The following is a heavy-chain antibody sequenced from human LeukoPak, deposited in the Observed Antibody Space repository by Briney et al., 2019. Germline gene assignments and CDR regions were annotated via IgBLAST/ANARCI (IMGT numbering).Heavy chain of an antibody. V-gene: IGHV4-4*07. D-gene: IGHD3-9*01. CDR3: ARRRYYGIEYFDY. Sequence: SETLSLTCTVSGGSISSYYWSWIRQPAGKGLEWIGRIHTSGSPNYNPSLKSRVTMSADTSKNQFSLNLSSVTAADTAVYYCARRRYYGIEYFDYWGQGTLVTVSS. CDR1: GGSISSYY. CDR2: IHTSGSP. J-gene: IGHJ4*02.